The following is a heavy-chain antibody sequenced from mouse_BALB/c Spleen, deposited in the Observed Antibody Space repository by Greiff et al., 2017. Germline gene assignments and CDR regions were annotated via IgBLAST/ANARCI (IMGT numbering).Heavy chain of an antibody. CDR3: ARKYGNYVWFAY. V-gene: IGHV3-2*02. Sequence: EVQLVESGPGLVKPSQSLSLTCTVTGYSITSDYAWNWIRQFPGNKLEWMGYISYSGSTSYNPSLKSRISITRDTSKNQFFLQLNSVTTEDTATYDCARKYGNYVWFAYWGQGTLVTVSA. J-gene: IGHJ3*01. D-gene: IGHD2-10*02. CDR1: GYSITSDYA. CDR2: ISYSGST.